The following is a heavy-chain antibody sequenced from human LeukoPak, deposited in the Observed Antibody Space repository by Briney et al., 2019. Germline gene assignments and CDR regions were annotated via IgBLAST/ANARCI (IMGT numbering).Heavy chain of an antibody. J-gene: IGHJ4*02. Sequence: GGSLRLSCAASGFTFSTSAMNWVRQAPGKGLEWVSAISTSGASTYYADSVKGRFSISRDNSRNTLYLQMNSLRAEDTAVFHCARAIVGATTRSFDHWGQGTLVTVSS. D-gene: IGHD1-26*01. CDR3: ARAIVGATTRSFDH. V-gene: IGHV3-23*01. CDR1: GFTFSTSA. CDR2: ISTSGAST.